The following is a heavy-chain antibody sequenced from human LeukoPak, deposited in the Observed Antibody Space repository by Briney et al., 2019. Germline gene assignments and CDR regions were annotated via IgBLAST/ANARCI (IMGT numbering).Heavy chain of an antibody. Sequence: GGSLRLSCAASGFTFDDYGMSWVRQAPGKGLEWISGVNWNGGSTGYADSVKGRFTNSRDNAKNSPYLQMNSLRAEDTAVYYCARGAADLTPWNYDFWSGLNSPDAFDIWGQGTMVTVSS. CDR2: VNWNGGST. V-gene: IGHV3-20*04. D-gene: IGHD3-3*01. J-gene: IGHJ3*02. CDR1: GFTFDDYG. CDR3: ARGAADLTPWNYDFWSGLNSPDAFDI.